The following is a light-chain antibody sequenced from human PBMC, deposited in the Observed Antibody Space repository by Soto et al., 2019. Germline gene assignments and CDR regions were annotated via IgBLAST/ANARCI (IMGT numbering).Light chain of an antibody. CDR3: SSYAGSNRVV. J-gene: IGLJ2*01. CDR1: SSDVGGYNY. CDR2: EVN. Sequence: QSVLTQPPSASGSPGQSVTISCTGTSSDVGGYNYVSWYQQHPGKAPKLIIYEVNERPSGVPARFSGSKSGNTASLTVSGLQAEDEADYYCSSYAGSNRVVFGGGTKLTVL. V-gene: IGLV2-8*01.